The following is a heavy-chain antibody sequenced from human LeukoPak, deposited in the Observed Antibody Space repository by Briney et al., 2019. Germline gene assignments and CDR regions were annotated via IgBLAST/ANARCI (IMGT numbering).Heavy chain of an antibody. CDR2: IYYSGST. CDR1: GGSISNGGYS. CDR3: ARAGYRARFDY. J-gene: IGHJ4*02. D-gene: IGHD5-18*01. V-gene: IGHV4-30-4*07. Sequence: PSETLSLTCAVSGGSISNGGYSWSWIRQPPGKGLEWIGYIYYSGSTYYNPSLKSRVTISVDTSKNQFSLKLSSVTAADTAVYYCARAGYRARFDYWGQGTLVTVSS.